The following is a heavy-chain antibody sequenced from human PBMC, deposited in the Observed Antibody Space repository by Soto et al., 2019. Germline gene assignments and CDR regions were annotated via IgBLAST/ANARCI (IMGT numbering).Heavy chain of an antibody. D-gene: IGHD2-2*01. CDR1: GFTFSSYG. Sequence: GGSLRLSCAASGFTFSSYGMHWVRQAPGKGLEWVAVIWYDGSNKYYADSVKGRFTISRDNSKNTLYLQMNSLRAEDTAVYYCARDFRSTNFGNYFDYWGQGTLVTVSS. V-gene: IGHV3-33*01. CDR3: ARDFRSTNFGNYFDY. J-gene: IGHJ4*02. CDR2: IWYDGSNK.